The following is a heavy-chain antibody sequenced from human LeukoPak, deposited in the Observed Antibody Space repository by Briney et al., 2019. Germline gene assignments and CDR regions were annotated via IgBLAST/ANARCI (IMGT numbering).Heavy chain of an antibody. V-gene: IGHV1-69*01. J-gene: IGHJ4*02. Sequence: TFXXXAXXXXGQXPGQGREWMGGIIPIFGTANYAQKFQGRLTITAGESTSTAYMELSSLRSEDTAVYYCARDSEVSPFDYWGQGTLVTVSS. CDR1: TFXXXA. CDR2: IIPIFGTA. CDR3: ARDSEVSPFDY.